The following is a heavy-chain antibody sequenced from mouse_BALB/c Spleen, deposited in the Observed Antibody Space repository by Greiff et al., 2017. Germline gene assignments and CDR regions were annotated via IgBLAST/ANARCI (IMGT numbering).Heavy chain of an antibody. D-gene: IGHD2-14*01. J-gene: IGHJ3*01. CDR3: ARGGVRRWFAY. CDR1: GYSITSDYA. CDR2: ISYSGST. Sequence: EVQLVESGPGLVKPSQSLSLTCTVTGYSITSDYAWNWIRQFPGNKLEWMGYISYSGSTSYNPSLKSRISITRDTSKNQFFLQLNSVTTEDTATYYCARGGVRRWFAYWGQGTLVTVSA. V-gene: IGHV3-2*02.